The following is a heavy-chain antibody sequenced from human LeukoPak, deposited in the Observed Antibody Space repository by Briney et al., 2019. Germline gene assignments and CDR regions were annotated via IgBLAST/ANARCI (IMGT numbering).Heavy chain of an antibody. V-gene: IGHV1-24*01. CDR3: ARAASLYHYDSSGYSTPLWYYYGMDV. J-gene: IGHJ6*02. Sequence: ASVKVSCKVSGYTLTELSMHWVRQAPGKGLEWMGGFDPEDGETIYAQKFQGRVTMTEDTSTDTAYMELSSLRSEDTAVYYCARAASLYHYDSSGYSTPLWYYYGMDVWGQGTTVTVSS. D-gene: IGHD3-22*01. CDR1: GYTLTELS. CDR2: FDPEDGET.